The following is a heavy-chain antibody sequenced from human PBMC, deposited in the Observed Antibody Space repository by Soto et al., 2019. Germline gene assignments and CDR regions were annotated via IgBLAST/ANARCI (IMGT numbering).Heavy chain of an antibody. J-gene: IGHJ5*02. D-gene: IGHD6-6*01. CDR2: INHSGST. V-gene: IGHV4-34*01. CDR1: GGSFSGYY. CDR3: ASSSSSSEFGVWFDP. Sequence: SETLSLTCAVYGGSFSGYYWSWIRQPPGKGLEWIGEINHSGSTNYNPSLKSRVTISVDTSKNQFSLKLSSVTAADTAVYYCASSSSSSEFGVWFDPWGQGTLVTVSS.